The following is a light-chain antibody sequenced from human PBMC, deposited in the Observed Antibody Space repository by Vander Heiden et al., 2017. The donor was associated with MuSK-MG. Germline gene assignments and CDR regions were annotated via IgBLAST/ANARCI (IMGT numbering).Light chain of an antibody. CDR2: EDN. Sequence: NFMLTQPHSVSESPGKTVTISCTGSSGSIASNYVQWYQQRPGSAHTTVIYEDNQRPSGVPDRFSGSIDSSSNSASLTISGLKTEDEADYYCQSYDSSTVVFGGGTKLTVL. J-gene: IGLJ2*01. CDR3: QSYDSSTVV. CDR1: SGSIASNY. V-gene: IGLV6-57*02.